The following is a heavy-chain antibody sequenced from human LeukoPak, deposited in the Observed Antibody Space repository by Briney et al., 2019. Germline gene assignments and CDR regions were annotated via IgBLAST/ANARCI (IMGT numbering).Heavy chain of an antibody. CDR3: ARLAARRNWFDP. CDR2: INHSGST. CDR1: GGSFSGYY. J-gene: IGHJ5*02. Sequence: SETLSPTCAVYGGSFSGYYWSWIRQPPGKGLEWIGEINHSGSTNYNPSLKSRVTISVDTSKNQFSLKLSSVTAADTAVYYCARLAARRNWFDPWGQGTLVTVSS. V-gene: IGHV4-34*01.